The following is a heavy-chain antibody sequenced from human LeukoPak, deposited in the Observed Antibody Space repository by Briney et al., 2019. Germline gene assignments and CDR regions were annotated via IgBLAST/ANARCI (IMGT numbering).Heavy chain of an antibody. V-gene: IGHV1-2*02. CDR1: GYTFTGYY. Sequence: ASVKVSCEASGYTFTGYYMHWVRQAPGQGLEWMGWINPNSGGTNYAQKFQGRVTMTRDTSISTAYMELSRLRSDDTAVYYCARETTVVPAAKVFDYWGQGTLVTVSS. J-gene: IGHJ4*02. CDR2: INPNSGGT. CDR3: ARETTVVPAAKVFDY. D-gene: IGHD2-2*01.